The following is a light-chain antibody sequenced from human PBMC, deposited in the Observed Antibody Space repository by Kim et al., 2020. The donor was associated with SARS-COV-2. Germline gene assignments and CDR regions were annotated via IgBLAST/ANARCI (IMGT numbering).Light chain of an antibody. Sequence: SEGDRVTIACRASQSIAGYLNWFQQQAGKAPELLNYAASTLQSGVPSRFSGSGSGTDFTLTISSLQPEDFATYYCQQSYSIPVTFGGGTKVDIK. CDR2: AAS. V-gene: IGKV1-39*01. J-gene: IGKJ4*01. CDR1: QSIAGY. CDR3: QQSYSIPVT.